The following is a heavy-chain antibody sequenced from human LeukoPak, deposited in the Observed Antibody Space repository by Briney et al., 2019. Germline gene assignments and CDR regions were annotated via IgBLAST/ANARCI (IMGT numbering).Heavy chain of an antibody. J-gene: IGHJ4*02. Sequence: GGSMRLSCAASGFTFSSYAMHWVSQAPGKGLEWVAVISYDGSNKYYADSVKGRFTISRDNSKNTLYLQMNSLRAEDTAVYYCATFDSSGYYVLFYWGQGTLVTVSS. CDR2: ISYDGSNK. CDR3: ATFDSSGYYVLFY. D-gene: IGHD3-22*01. V-gene: IGHV3-30*04. CDR1: GFTFSSYA.